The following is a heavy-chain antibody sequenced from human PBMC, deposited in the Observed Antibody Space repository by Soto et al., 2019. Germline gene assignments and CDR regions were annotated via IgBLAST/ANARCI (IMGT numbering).Heavy chain of an antibody. V-gene: IGHV3-48*02. CDR2: ISSSSSTI. Sequence: GGSLRLSCAASGFTFSSYSMNWVRQAPGKGLEWVSYISSSSSTIYYADSVKGRFTISRDNAKNSLYLQMNSLRDEDAAVDYCARGGNKYYYDSSGWNFDYWGQGTLVTVSS. D-gene: IGHD3-22*01. J-gene: IGHJ4*02. CDR3: ARGGNKYYYDSSGWNFDY. CDR1: GFTFSSYS.